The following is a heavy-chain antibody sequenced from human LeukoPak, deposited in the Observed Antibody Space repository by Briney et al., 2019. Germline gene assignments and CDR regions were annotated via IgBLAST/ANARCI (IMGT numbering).Heavy chain of an antibody. D-gene: IGHD2-15*01. CDR2: IYASGST. Sequence: SETLSLTCTVSGGSISSYYWSWIRQPAGKGLEWIGRIYASGSTNYNPSLKSRVTMSVDTSKNQFSLKLSSVTAADTAVYYCARVDLRAAYFDYWGQGTLVTVSS. CDR3: ARVDLRAAYFDY. V-gene: IGHV4-4*07. CDR1: GGSISSYY. J-gene: IGHJ4*02.